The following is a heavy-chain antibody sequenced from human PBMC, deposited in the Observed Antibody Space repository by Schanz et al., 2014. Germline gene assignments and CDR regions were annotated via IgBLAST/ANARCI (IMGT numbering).Heavy chain of an antibody. J-gene: IGHJ4*02. CDR1: GGSFSAYY. Sequence: QLHQWGAGLLKPSETLSLTCAVSGGSFSAYYWSWIRQPPGKGLEWIGYIYYSGSTTYNPSLKSRVTISVDTSKKQFSLNLSSVTAADTAVYYCARGRVVPAAPEFDYWGQGILVTVSS. CDR3: ARGRVVPAAPEFDY. CDR2: IYYSGST. V-gene: IGHV4-34*11. D-gene: IGHD2-2*01.